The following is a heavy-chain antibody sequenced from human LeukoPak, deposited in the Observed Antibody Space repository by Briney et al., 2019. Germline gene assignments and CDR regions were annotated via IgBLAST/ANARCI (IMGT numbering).Heavy chain of an antibody. CDR1: GFTFSSYA. Sequence: GGSLRLSCAASGFTFSSYAMHWVRQAPGKGLEYVSAISSNGGSTYYANSVKGRFTISRDNSKNTLHLQMGSLRAEDMAVYYCAKLGYDSSGYDFDYWGQGTLVTVSS. V-gene: IGHV3-64*01. CDR2: ISSNGGST. J-gene: IGHJ4*02. D-gene: IGHD3-22*01. CDR3: AKLGYDSSGYDFDY.